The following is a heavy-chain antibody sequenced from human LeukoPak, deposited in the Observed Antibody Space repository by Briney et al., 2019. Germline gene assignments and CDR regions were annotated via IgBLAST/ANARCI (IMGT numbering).Heavy chain of an antibody. Sequence: ASVKVSCKASGYTFTRYYMRWVRQAPGQGLEWMGIINPSVGSASYSQKFQGRVTMTRDTSTSTVYMELSSLRSEDTAVYYCARGWEMASKAPFDYWGQGTLVTVSS. CDR3: ARGWEMASKAPFDY. CDR2: INPSVGSA. V-gene: IGHV1-46*01. CDR1: GYTFTRYY. D-gene: IGHD5-24*01. J-gene: IGHJ4*02.